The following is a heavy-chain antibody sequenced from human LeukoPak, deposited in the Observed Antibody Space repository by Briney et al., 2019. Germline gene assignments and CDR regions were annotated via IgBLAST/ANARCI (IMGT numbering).Heavy chain of an antibody. V-gene: IGHV4-59*01. D-gene: IGHD3-22*01. CDR1: GGSISSYY. Sequence: SETLSLTCTVSGGSISSYYWSWIRPPPGKGLEWIGYIYYSGSTNYNPSLKSRVTISVDTSKNQFSLKLSSVTAADTAVYYCARGVTYYYDSSGYYVDYWGQGTLVTVSS. CDR2: IYYSGST. J-gene: IGHJ4*02. CDR3: ARGVTYYYDSSGYYVDY.